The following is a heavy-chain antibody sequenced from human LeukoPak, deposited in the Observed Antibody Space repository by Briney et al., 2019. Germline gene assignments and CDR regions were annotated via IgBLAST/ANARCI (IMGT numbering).Heavy chain of an antibody. CDR1: GFIFSSYW. CDR3: ARIIGAFGAYRYDS. V-gene: IGHV3-7*01. J-gene: IGHJ4*02. CDR2: INQEGSER. D-gene: IGHD3-16*02. Sequence: GGSLRLSCEVSGFIFSSYWMSWVRQAPGKGLEWVGNINQEGSERNHGDSVNGRFTISRDNAENSLYLQMNSLRAEDTAVYYCARIIGAFGAYRYDSWGQGTLVSVSS.